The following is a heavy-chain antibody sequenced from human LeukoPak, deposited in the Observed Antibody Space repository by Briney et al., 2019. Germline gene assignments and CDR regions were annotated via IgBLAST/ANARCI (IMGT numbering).Heavy chain of an antibody. CDR1: GFTFSGYS. V-gene: IGHV3-30*03. CDR2: ISYDGSNK. CDR3: ARDKGNWFDA. Sequence: GGSLRLSCAASGFTFSGYSMHWVRQAPGRGLEWVALISYDGSNKYYADSVKGRFTISRDTSKNTLYLQMDSPRGEGTAVYYCARDKGNWFDAWGQGTLVTVSS. J-gene: IGHJ5*02.